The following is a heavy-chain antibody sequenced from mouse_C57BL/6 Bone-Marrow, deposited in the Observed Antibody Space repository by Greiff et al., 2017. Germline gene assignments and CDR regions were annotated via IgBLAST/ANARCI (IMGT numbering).Heavy chain of an antibody. Sequence: EVQLVESGPGLVKPSQSLSLTCSVTGYSITSGYYWNWIRQFPGNKLEWMGYISYDGSNNYNPSLKNRISITRDTSKNQFFLKLNSVTTEDTATYYCASYGNLGYYAMDYWGQGTSVTVSS. CDR1: GYSITSGYY. CDR2: ISYDGSN. CDR3: ASYGNLGYYAMDY. V-gene: IGHV3-6*01. J-gene: IGHJ4*01. D-gene: IGHD2-1*01.